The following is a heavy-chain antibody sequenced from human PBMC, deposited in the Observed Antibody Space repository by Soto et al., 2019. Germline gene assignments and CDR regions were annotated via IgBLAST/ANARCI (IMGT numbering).Heavy chain of an antibody. Sequence: EVQLLESGGGLVQPGGSLRLSCAASGFTFSTYALTWVRQSPGKGREWVSAISGSGGSTYYADSVKGRFTISRDNSKNTLYLQMNNLRADDTAGYYCAKEYEGHWGQGTLVTVSS. J-gene: IGHJ4*02. CDR1: GFTFSTYA. D-gene: IGHD3-3*01. V-gene: IGHV3-23*01. CDR3: AKEYEGH. CDR2: ISGSGGST.